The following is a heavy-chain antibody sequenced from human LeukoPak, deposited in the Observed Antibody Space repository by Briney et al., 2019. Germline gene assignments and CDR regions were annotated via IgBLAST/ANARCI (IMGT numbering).Heavy chain of an antibody. D-gene: IGHD3-10*01. J-gene: IGHJ3*02. Sequence: GGSLRLSCAASGFTFSSYSMNWVRQAPGKGLEWVSYISSSSSTIYYADSVKGRFTISRDNAKNSLYLQMNSLRAEDTALYYCARDRGYYGSGSYYNDAFDIWGQGTMVTVSS. CDR2: ISSSSSTI. CDR3: ARDRGYYGSGSYYNDAFDI. CDR1: GFTFSSYS. V-gene: IGHV3-48*04.